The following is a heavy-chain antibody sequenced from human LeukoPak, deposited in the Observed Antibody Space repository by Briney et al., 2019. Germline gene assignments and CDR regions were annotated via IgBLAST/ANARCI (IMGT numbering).Heavy chain of an antibody. CDR1: GCSISSYY. D-gene: IGHD6-13*01. J-gene: IGHJ6*03. Sequence: SETLSLTCTVSGCSISSYYWSWIRQPPGKGLEWIGHIYYSGSTNYNPSLKSRVTISVDTSKTPFSLKLSSVTAADTAVYYCARGGYSSSWYSYYYYMDVWGKGTTVTVSS. V-gene: IGHV4-59*01. CDR3: ARGGYSSSWYSYYYYMDV. CDR2: IYYSGST.